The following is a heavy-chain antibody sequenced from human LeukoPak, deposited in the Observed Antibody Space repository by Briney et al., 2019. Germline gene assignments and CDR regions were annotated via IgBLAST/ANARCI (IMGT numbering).Heavy chain of an antibody. CDR1: GFTFSRYA. D-gene: IGHD6-13*01. J-gene: IGHJ4*02. Sequence: GGSLRLSCAASGFTFSRYAMSWVRQAPGKGLEWVSAISGSGDSTFYADSVKGRFTISRDISKNTLYLQMNSLRAEDTAVYYCAKEPTYSSTWYGVDYWGQGTLVTVSS. CDR3: AKEPTYSSTWYGVDY. V-gene: IGHV3-23*01. CDR2: ISGSGDST.